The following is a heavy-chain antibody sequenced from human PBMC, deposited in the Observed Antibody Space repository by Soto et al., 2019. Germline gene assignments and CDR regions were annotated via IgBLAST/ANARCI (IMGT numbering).Heavy chain of an antibody. CDR1: GYTFTSYA. D-gene: IGHD3-10*01. CDR3: ARDPGRPMVRGVIISYYYYGMDV. Sequence: QVQLVQSGAEVKKPGASLKVSCKASGYTFTSYAMNWVRQAPGQRLEWMGWINAGNGNTKYSQKFQGRVTITRDTSATTAYMELSILRSEDTAVYYCARDPGRPMVRGVIISYYYYGMDVWGQGTTVTVSS. V-gene: IGHV1-3*01. J-gene: IGHJ6*02. CDR2: INAGNGNT.